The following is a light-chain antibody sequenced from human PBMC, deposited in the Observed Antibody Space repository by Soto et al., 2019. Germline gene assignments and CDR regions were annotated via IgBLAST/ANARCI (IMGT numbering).Light chain of an antibody. J-gene: IGKJ4*01. Sequence: EIVMTQSPATLSVSPGESATLSCRASRSIGSNFAWYQQKPGQPPRLLMYGASTRATGVPARFSGSGSGTEFTLTISSLQSEDFAIYYCQQFDDWPLTFGGGTNADIK. CDR1: RSIGSN. CDR3: QQFDDWPLT. CDR2: GAS. V-gene: IGKV3-15*01.